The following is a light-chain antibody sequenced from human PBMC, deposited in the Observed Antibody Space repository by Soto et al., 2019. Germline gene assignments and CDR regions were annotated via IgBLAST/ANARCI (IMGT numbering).Light chain of an antibody. J-gene: IGKJ1*01. CDR3: QKYGSSPPWT. CDR1: QSVSSSY. V-gene: IGKV3-20*01. CDR2: GAS. Sequence: EIALTQSPGTLSLSPGERATLSCRASQSVSSSYLAWYQQKPGQAPRLLIYGASSRATGIPDRFSGSGSGTDFTLTISRREAEDFAVYYCQKYGSSPPWTFGQGTKVEIK.